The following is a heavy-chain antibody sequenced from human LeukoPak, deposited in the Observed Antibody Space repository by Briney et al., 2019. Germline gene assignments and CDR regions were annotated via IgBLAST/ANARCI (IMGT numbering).Heavy chain of an antibody. Sequence: KLSETLLLGCAVYSGSLSSSNWWSWVRQPPGKGLEWIGEIHHSGSTNEVPSLRSRVTISVDTSKNQFSLKLSSVTAADTAVYYCARDTAMVGFDYWGQGTLVTVSS. CDR3: ARDTAMVGFDY. CDR1: SGSLSSSNW. CDR2: IHHSGST. J-gene: IGHJ4*02. D-gene: IGHD5-18*01. V-gene: IGHV4-4*02.